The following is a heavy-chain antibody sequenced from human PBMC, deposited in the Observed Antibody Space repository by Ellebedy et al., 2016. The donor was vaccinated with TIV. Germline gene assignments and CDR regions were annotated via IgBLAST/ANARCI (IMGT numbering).Heavy chain of an antibody. J-gene: IGHJ5*02. D-gene: IGHD3-10*01. CDR2: IRYDGSDK. CDR1: GFTFHSYG. V-gene: IGHV3-30*02. CDR3: AKVLFAFGEFESPFNP. Sequence: GGSLRLSCAASGFTFHSYGMHWVRQAPGKGLEWVTFIRYDGSDKYYADSVKGRFTVSRDNSTNTLTLQMNSLRLEDTVVYYCAKVLFAFGEFESPFNPWGQGTLVIVSS.